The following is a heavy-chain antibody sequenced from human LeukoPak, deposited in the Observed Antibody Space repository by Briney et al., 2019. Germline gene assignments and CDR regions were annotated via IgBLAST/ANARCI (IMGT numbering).Heavy chain of an antibody. CDR2: ISSSSSYI. CDR3: AKALLKSDAFDI. CDR1: GFTFSSYS. Sequence: GGSLRLSCAASGFTFSSYSMNWVRQAPGKGLEWVSSISSSSSYIYYADSVKGRFTISRDNSKNTLYLQMNSLRAEDTAVYYCAKALLKSDAFDIWGQGTMVTVSS. V-gene: IGHV3-21*04. J-gene: IGHJ3*02.